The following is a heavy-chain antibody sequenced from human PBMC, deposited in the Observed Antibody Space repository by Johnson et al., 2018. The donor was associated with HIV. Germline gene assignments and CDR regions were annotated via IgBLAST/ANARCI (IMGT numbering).Heavy chain of an antibody. CDR3: ARDLAGHNAFDI. CDR1: GFTFSSYA. J-gene: IGHJ3*02. V-gene: IGHV3-30*04. D-gene: IGHD6-19*01. Sequence: QVQLVESGGGVVQPGRSLRLSCAASGFTFSSYAMHWVRQAPGKGLEWVAVISYDGSNKYYADSVKGRFTISRDNGKNSLSLQMNSLRAEDTAVYYCARDLAGHNAFDIWGQGTMVTVSS. CDR2: ISYDGSNK.